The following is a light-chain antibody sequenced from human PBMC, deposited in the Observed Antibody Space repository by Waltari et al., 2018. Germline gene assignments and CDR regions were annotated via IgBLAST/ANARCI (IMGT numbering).Light chain of an antibody. V-gene: IGLV2-11*01. CDR3: CSYAGDYTLV. CDR1: SSDVGAYNH. J-gene: IGLJ2*01. CDR2: EVN. Sequence: QSALTQPRSVSGSPGQSVTISCAGTSSDVGAYNHVSWYQQSPGTAPKLLIYEVNKRPSGVPVRFSASKSGNTASLTISGLRAGDEADYYCCSYAGDYTLVFGGGTKLTVL.